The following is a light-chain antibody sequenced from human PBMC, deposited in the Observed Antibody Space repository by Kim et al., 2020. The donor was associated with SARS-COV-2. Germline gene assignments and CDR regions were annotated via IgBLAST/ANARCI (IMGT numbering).Light chain of an antibody. V-gene: IGKV3-20*01. CDR3: QQYGGSPRT. J-gene: IGKJ1*01. Sequence: EIVLTQSPGTLSLSPGERATLSCRASQSVSSSYLAWYQQKPGQAPRVLIYGASSRATGIPDRFSGSGSGTDFTLTISRLEPEDFAVYYCQQYGGSPRTFGQGTKVDIK. CDR1: QSVSSSY. CDR2: GAS.